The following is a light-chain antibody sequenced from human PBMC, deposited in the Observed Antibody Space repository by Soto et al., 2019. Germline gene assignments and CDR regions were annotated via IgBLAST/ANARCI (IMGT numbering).Light chain of an antibody. CDR2: MAS. Sequence: DIQMTQSPSTLSASLGDRGTITCRASQNINSWLAWYQQKPGKAPNLLIYMASTLKSGVPSRFSGSGSGTEFTLTFSSLQPDDFAIYYCQQYNSYSSGTFGQGTKVEIK. J-gene: IGKJ1*01. V-gene: IGKV1-5*03. CDR1: QNINSW. CDR3: QQYNSYSSGT.